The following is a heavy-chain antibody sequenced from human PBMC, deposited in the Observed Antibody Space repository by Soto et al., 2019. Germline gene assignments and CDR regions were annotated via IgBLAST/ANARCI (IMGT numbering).Heavy chain of an antibody. V-gene: IGHV3-23*01. CDR1: GFTFNNYA. Sequence: EVQLLESGGGLVQPGGYLRLACRASGFTFNNYAMTWVRQAPGKALEWVSAISGGGDTTSYADSVKGRFTVSRDGSKNTVYLQMSSLRAEATALYYCAKGRGGSGSLTPRVDFWGHGTLVTVSS. J-gene: IGHJ4*01. D-gene: IGHD3-10*01. CDR2: ISGGGDTT. CDR3: AKGRGGSGSLTPRVDF.